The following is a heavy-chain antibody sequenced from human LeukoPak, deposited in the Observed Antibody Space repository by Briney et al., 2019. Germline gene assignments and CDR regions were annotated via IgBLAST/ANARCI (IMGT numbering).Heavy chain of an antibody. CDR3: ARRVPSSSSPEVDWFDP. Sequence: SETLSLTCTVSGGSISSSSYYWGWIRQPPGKGLEWIGSIYYSGSTYYNPSLKSRVTISVDTSKNQFSLKLSSVTAADTAVYYCARRVPSSSSPEVDWFDPWGQGTLVTVSS. CDR1: GGSISSSSYY. V-gene: IGHV4-39*07. J-gene: IGHJ5*02. CDR2: IYYSGST. D-gene: IGHD6-6*01.